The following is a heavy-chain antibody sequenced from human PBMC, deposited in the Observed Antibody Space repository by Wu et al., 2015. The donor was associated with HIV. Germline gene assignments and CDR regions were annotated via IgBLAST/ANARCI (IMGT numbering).Heavy chain of an antibody. CDR2: MNPNSGNT. Sequence: QVQLVQSGAEVKKPGASVKVSCKASGYTFTSYDINWVRQATGQGLEWMGWMNPNSGNTGYAQKFQGRVTMTRNTSISTAYMELSSLRSEDTAVYYCARLGYYYGSGGYYIDGYNWFDPLGPGNPGHRLL. CDR1: GYTFTSYD. J-gene: IGHJ5*02. V-gene: IGHV1-8*01. CDR3: ARLGYYYGSGGYYIDGYNWFDP. D-gene: IGHD3-10*01.